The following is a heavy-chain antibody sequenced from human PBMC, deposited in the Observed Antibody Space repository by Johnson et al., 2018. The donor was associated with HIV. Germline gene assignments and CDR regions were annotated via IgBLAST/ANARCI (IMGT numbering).Heavy chain of an antibody. D-gene: IGHD2-15*01. V-gene: IGHV3-15*01. J-gene: IGHJ3*02. CDR1: GFTFSSAW. CDR2: IKSKTDGGTT. Sequence: VQLVESGGGVVQPGGSLRLSCAASGFTFSSAWMSWVRQAPGKGLEWVGRIKSKTDGGTTDYAAPVKGRFTISRDDLKNTLYLQMNSLKTEDTAVYYCTTDNLKVVVVAARQSSAQDAFDIWDQGTMVTVSS. CDR3: TTDNLKVVVVAARQSSAQDAFDI.